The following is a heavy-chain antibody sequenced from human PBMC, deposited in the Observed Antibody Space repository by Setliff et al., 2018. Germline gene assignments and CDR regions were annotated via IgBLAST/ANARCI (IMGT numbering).Heavy chain of an antibody. CDR3: ARDSVSGEYYYYYYMDV. V-gene: IGHV3-7*01. D-gene: IGHD2-15*01. J-gene: IGHJ6*03. CDR1: GFTFSRYW. Sequence: GGSLRLSCAASGFTFSRYWMSWVRQAPGKGLEWVANIKQDGSEKYYVDSVKGRFTISRDNAKNSLYLQMNSLRAEDTAVYYCARDSVSGEYYYYYYMDVWGKGTTVTVSS. CDR2: IKQDGSEK.